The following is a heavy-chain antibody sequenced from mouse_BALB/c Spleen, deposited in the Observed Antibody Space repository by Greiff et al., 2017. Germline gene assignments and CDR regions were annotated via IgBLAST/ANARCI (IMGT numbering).Heavy chain of an antibody. CDR2: ISSGGSYT. V-gene: IGHV5-9-4*01. D-gene: IGHD2-4*01. CDR1: GFTFSSYA. J-gene: IGHJ2*01. Sequence: EVKLVESGGGLVKPGGSLKLSCAASGFTFSSYAMSWVRQSPEKRLEWVAEISSGGSYTYYPDTVTGRFTISRDNAKNTLYLEMSSLRSEDTAMYYCARAPMITTGLYYFDYWGQGTTLTVSS. CDR3: ARAPMITTGLYYFDY.